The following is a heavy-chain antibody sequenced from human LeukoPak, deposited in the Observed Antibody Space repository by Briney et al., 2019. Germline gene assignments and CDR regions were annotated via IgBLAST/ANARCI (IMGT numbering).Heavy chain of an antibody. V-gene: IGHV3-21*01. CDR3: AKDIAPYCSGGSCYEGTDY. D-gene: IGHD2-15*01. Sequence: GGSLRLSCATSGFTFSISGMNWVRQAPGKGLEWVSSISGSSSYIFYADSVKGRFTISRDNAKNSLYLQMNSLRAEDTAVYYCAKDIAPYCSGGSCYEGTDYWGQGTLVTVSS. J-gene: IGHJ4*02. CDR2: ISGSSSYI. CDR1: GFTFSISG.